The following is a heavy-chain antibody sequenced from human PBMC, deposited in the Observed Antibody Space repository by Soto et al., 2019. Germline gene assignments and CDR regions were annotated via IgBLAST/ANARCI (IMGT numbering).Heavy chain of an antibody. J-gene: IGHJ4*02. CDR1: GGSISSGGYY. Sequence: QVQLQESGPGLVKPSQTLSLTCTVSGGSISSGGYYWTWISQHPGKGLAWIGYIYYSGSTYSNPALKSRVTISVDTSKNQFSLQLSSVTAAVTAMYYCTREPVTWGQGNLVTVSS. CDR3: TREPVT. CDR2: IYYSGST. D-gene: IGHD4-4*01. V-gene: IGHV4-31*03.